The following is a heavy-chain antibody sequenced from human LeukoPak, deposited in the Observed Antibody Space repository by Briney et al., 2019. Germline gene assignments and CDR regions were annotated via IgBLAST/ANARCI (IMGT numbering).Heavy chain of an antibody. CDR2: IIPILGIA. J-gene: IGHJ4*02. CDR3: AIPEGSGWQYYFDY. D-gene: IGHD6-19*01. CDR1: GGTFSSYA. V-gene: IGHV1-69*04. Sequence: ASVKVSCKASGGTFSSYAISWVRQAPGQGLEWMGRIIPILGIANYAQKFQGRVTITADKSTSTAYMELSSLRSEDTAVYYCAIPEGSGWQYYFDYWGQGTLVTVSS.